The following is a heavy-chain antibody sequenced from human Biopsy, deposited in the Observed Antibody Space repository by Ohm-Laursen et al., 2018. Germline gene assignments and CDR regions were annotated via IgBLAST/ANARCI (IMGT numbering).Heavy chain of an antibody. J-gene: IGHJ2*01. CDR3: ARDRGFYSDRTVPVYFDL. D-gene: IGHD3-22*01. CDR1: GDSISSYY. V-gene: IGHV4-59*01. CDR2: VYYTGST. Sequence: GTLSLTCTVSGDSISSYYWSWIRQPPGKGLEWIGYVYYTGSTDYNPSLQSRVTISVDTSKNHFSLRLRSVTPADTAIYYCARDRGFYSDRTVPVYFDLWGRGTLVTVSS.